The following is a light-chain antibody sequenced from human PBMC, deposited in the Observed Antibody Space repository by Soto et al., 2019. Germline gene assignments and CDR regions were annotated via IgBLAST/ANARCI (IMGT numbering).Light chain of an antibody. CDR1: SSDVGGYNY. V-gene: IGLV2-11*01. J-gene: IGLJ2*01. CDR3: SSYAGSNTLV. Sequence: QSALTQPRSVSGSPGQSVTISCTGTSSDVGGYNYVSWYQQHPGKAPKLMIYDVSNRPSGVSDRFSGSKSGNTASLTISGLQAEDEADYYCSSYAGSNTLVFGAGTKLTVL. CDR2: DVS.